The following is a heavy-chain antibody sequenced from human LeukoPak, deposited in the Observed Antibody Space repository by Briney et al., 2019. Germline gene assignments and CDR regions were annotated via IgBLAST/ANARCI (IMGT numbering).Heavy chain of an antibody. CDR1: GYTFTSYD. V-gene: IGHV1-8*01. J-gene: IGHJ4*02. Sequence: ASVKVSCKASGYTFTSYDFNWVRQATGQRPEWMGWMSPNSGDTGYAQKFQDRVTMTRNTSISTAYMELSSLRSDDTAVYYCARSPPNWGYDYWGPGTLVTVSS. CDR2: MSPNSGDT. D-gene: IGHD7-27*01. CDR3: ARSPPNWGYDY.